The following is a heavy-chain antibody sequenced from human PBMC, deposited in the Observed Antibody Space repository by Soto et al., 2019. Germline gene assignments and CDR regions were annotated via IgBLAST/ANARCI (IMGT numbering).Heavy chain of an antibody. V-gene: IGHV1-69*13. Sequence: ASVKVSCKASGGTFSSYAISWVRQAPGQGLEWMGGIIPIFGTANYAQKFQGRVTITADESTSTAYMELSSLRSEDTAVYYCARILYYDSSGYSDWFDPWGQGTLVTVSS. CDR3: ARILYYDSSGYSDWFDP. CDR2: IIPIFGTA. D-gene: IGHD3-22*01. CDR1: GGTFSSYA. J-gene: IGHJ5*02.